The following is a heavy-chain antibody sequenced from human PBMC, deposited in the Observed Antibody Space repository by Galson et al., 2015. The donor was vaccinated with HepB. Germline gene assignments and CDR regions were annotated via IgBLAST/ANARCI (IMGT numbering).Heavy chain of an antibody. Sequence: CAISGDSVSSNSAAWNWIRQSPSRGLEWLGRTYYRSKWYNDYAVSVKSRVTINPDTSKNQFSLQLNSVTPEDTAVYYCARDPQYCSSTSCYTSESYYYYYGMDVWGQGTTVTVSS. CDR3: ARDPQYCSSTSCYTSESYYYYYGMDV. V-gene: IGHV6-1*01. CDR2: TYYRSKWYN. D-gene: IGHD2-2*02. J-gene: IGHJ6*02. CDR1: GDSVSSNSAA.